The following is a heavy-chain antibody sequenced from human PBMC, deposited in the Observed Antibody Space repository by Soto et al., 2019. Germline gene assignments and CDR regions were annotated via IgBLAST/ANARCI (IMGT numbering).Heavy chain of an antibody. V-gene: IGHV3-7*03. D-gene: IGHD4-4*01. Sequence: PWGSLLLCCVASGFTFSGYWMNWVRQAPGKGLEWVADIKHDGSVQYYVDSVKGRLTISRDNAKKQLYLQMNGLRAEDTALYYCARAPYSNAWYRFDLWGQGTLVTV. CDR2: IKHDGSVQ. CDR3: ARAPYSNAWYRFDL. J-gene: IGHJ4*02. CDR1: GFTFSGYW.